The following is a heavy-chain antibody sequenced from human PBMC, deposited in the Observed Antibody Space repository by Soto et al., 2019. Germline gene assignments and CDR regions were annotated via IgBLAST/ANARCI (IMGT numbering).Heavy chain of an antibody. CDR2: IIPIFGTA. Sequence: SVQVSCKASGCTFSSYALSWVRQAPGQGLEWMGGIIPIFGTANYAQQFQGRVTITADKSTRTAYMELSRLRSEDTAVYYCARDPSEYGGNSIHAFDIWGQGTMVTVSS. J-gene: IGHJ3*02. D-gene: IGHD2-21*02. CDR1: GCTFSSYA. V-gene: IGHV1-69*06. CDR3: ARDPSEYGGNSIHAFDI.